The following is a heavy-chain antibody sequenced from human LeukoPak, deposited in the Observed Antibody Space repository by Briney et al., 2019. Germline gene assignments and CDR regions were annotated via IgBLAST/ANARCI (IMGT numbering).Heavy chain of an antibody. V-gene: IGHV3-48*04. CDR2: ISSSSSTI. Sequence: GGSLRLSCAASGFTFSSYSMNWVRQAPGKGLEWVSYISSSSSTIYYADSVKGRFTISRDNAKNSLYLQMNSPRAEDTAVYYCARDRVGMAGNAFDIWGQGTMVTVSS. D-gene: IGHD1-26*01. CDR1: GFTFSSYS. J-gene: IGHJ3*02. CDR3: ARDRVGMAGNAFDI.